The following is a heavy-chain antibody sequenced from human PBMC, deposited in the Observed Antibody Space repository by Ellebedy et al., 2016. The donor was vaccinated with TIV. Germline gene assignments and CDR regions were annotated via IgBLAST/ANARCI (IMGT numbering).Heavy chain of an antibody. CDR3: ARRASYGDYAVQVNPWFDP. CDR1: GFNFRSYW. CDR2: IRQEGDEI. V-gene: IGHV3-7*01. D-gene: IGHD4-17*01. J-gene: IGHJ5*02. Sequence: GESLKISCAASGFNFRSYWMTWVRQAPGKGLEWVAKIRQEGDEIYYVESVKGRFTISRDNAKNALFLQMNSLRVEDTAVYYCARRASYGDYAVQVNPWFDPWGQGTLVTVSS.